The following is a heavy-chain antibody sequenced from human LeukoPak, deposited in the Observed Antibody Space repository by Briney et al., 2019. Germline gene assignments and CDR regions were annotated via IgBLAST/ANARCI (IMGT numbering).Heavy chain of an antibody. CDR1: GFTFSSYG. D-gene: IGHD2-2*02. J-gene: IGHJ6*02. CDR3: AKDRVTGYCSSSTCYNHGMDV. V-gene: IGHV3-30*18. Sequence: GRSLRLSCAASGFTFSSYGMHWVRQAPGKGLEWVAVISYDGSNKYYADSVKGRFTISRDNSKNTLYLQMNSLRAEDTAVYYCAKDRVTGYCSSSTCYNHGMDVWGQGTTVTVSS. CDR2: ISYDGSNK.